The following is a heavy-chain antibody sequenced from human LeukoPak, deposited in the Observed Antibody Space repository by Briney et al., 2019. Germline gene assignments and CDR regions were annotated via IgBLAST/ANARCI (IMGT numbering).Heavy chain of an antibody. CDR2: ISGSGGST. V-gene: IGHV3-23*01. D-gene: IGHD1-1*01. CDR3: AKSGGLEEGGGFDY. J-gene: IGHJ4*02. CDR1: GFTFSSYA. Sequence: HSGGSLRLSCAASGFTFSSYAMSWVRQAPGKGLEWVSAISGSGGSTYYADSVKGRFTISRDNSKNTLYLQMNSLRAEDTAVYYCAKSGGLEEGGGFDYWGQGTLVAVSS.